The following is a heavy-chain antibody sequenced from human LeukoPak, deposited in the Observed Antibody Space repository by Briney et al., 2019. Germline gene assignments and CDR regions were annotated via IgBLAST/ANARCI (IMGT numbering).Heavy chain of an antibody. Sequence: GGSLRLSCAASGFTFSSYAMDWVRQALGKGLEWVAVISYDGSNKYYADSVKGRFTISRDNSKNTLYLQMNSLRAEDTAVYYCARATPNMIVASSPDYWGQGTLVTVSS. CDR3: ARATPNMIVASSPDY. J-gene: IGHJ4*02. CDR1: GFTFSSYA. D-gene: IGHD3-22*01. V-gene: IGHV3-30*01. CDR2: ISYDGSNK.